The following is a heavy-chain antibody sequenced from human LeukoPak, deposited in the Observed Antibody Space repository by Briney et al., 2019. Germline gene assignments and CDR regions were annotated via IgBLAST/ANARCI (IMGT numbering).Heavy chain of an antibody. V-gene: IGHV3-64D*06. CDR2: INSNGGRT. Sequence: GSLRLSCPASGFAFSNYAMHWARQAPGKGLEYVSGINSNGGRTYYADSVKGRFTISGDNSKSTLFLQMSSLSAEDTAVYYCVKGTGTKYYYYGMDVWGQGTTVTVSS. D-gene: IGHD3/OR15-3a*01. CDR1: GFAFSNYA. CDR3: VKGTGTKYYYYGMDV. J-gene: IGHJ6*02.